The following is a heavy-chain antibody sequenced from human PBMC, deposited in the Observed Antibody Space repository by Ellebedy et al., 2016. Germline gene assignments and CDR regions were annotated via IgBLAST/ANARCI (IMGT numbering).Heavy chain of an antibody. CDR3: RQGHYFDQ. CDR1: GLSFSNYF. CDR2: ISGAGYTT. V-gene: IGHV3-23*01. J-gene: IGHJ4*02. Sequence: GGSLRLXXATSGLSFSNYFMTWIRRAPGKGLEWVATISGAGYTTFFADSVKGRFTISRDNSKNTLYLQMNNLRVDDTALYYCRQGHYFDQWGQGALVTVSS.